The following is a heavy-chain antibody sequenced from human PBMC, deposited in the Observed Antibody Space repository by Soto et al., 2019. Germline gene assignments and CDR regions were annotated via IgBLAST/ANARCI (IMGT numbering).Heavy chain of an antibody. CDR2: INHSGST. D-gene: IGHD2-2*01. V-gene: IGHV4-34*01. J-gene: IGHJ5*02. CDR3: ARGLVVVPAATSRWGPGNNWFDP. CDR1: GGSFSGYY. Sequence: QVQLQQWGAGLLKPSETLSLTCAVYGGSFSGYYWSWIRQPPGKGLEWIGEINHSGSTNYNPSLTSRVTISVDTSKNQFSLKLSSVTAADTAVYYCARGLVVVPAATSRWGPGNNWFDPWGQGTLVTVSS.